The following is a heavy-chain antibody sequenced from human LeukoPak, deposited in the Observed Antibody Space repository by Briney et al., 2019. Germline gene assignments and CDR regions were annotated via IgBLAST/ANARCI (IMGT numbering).Heavy chain of an antibody. Sequence: SETLSLTCTVSGGSISSYYWSWIRQPAGKGLEWNGRIYTSGSTNYNPSLKSRVTMSVDTSKNQFSLKLSSVTAADTAVYYCARRGSGWSYYYYYYMDVWGKGTTVTISS. CDR1: GGSISSYY. CDR3: ARRGSGWSYYYYYYMDV. D-gene: IGHD2-15*01. CDR2: IYTSGST. V-gene: IGHV4-4*07. J-gene: IGHJ6*03.